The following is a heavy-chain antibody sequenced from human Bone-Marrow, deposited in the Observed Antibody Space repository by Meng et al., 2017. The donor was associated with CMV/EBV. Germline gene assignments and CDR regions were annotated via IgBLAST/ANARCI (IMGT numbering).Heavy chain of an antibody. CDR1: GFTFSSYS. V-gene: IGHV3-21*01. D-gene: IGHD3-22*01. J-gene: IGHJ4*02. CDR3: AGERITMIVGLKNYFDY. Sequence: GESLKISCAASGFTFSSYSMNWVRQAPGKGLEWVSSISSSSSYIYYADSVKGRFTISRDNAKNSLYLQMNSLRAEDTAVYYCAGERITMIVGLKNYFDYWGQGTLVTVSS. CDR2: ISSSSSYI.